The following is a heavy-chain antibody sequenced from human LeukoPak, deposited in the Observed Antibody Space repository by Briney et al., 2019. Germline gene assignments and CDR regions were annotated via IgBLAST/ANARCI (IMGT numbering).Heavy chain of an antibody. CDR1: GFTFSSSA. V-gene: IGHV3-23*01. CDR2: ISGSGGST. D-gene: IGHD3-22*01. J-gene: IGHJ4*02. Sequence: PGGSLRLSCAASGFTFSSSAMNWVRQAPEKGLEWVSAISGSGGSTYYADSVKGRFTISRDNSKNTLYPQMNSLRAEDTAVYYCASIHYYDSSGPDYWGQGTPVTVSS. CDR3: ASIHYYDSSGPDY.